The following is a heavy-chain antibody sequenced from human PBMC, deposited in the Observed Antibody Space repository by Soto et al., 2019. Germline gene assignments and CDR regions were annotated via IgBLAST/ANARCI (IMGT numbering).Heavy chain of an antibody. Sequence: EVQLVESGGGLIQPGGSLKLSCAASGFTVGNNYMSWVRQAPGKGLEWVSLIYSTGTTKYADSLKGRFTVSKDNAKNTLYPQMNSLRAEDTAVYYCAKDGRGSGSHYNSVGYLGQGTLVTVS. D-gene: IGHD3-10*01. V-gene: IGHV3-53*01. J-gene: IGHJ4*02. CDR3: AKDGRGSGSHYNSVGY. CDR2: IYSTGTT. CDR1: GFTVGNNY.